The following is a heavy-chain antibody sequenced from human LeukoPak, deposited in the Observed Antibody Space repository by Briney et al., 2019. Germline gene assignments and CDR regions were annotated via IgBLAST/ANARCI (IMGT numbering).Heavy chain of an antibody. CDR2: IKQDGSEK. J-gene: IGHJ4*02. Sequence: GGSLRLSCAASGFTFSSYWMSWVRQAPGKGLEWVANIKQDGSEKYYVDSVKGRFTISRDNAKNSLYLQMNSLRAEDTAVYYCAPTPEGNDYGDYGPHRNSIDDWGQGTLVTVSS. D-gene: IGHD4-17*01. V-gene: IGHV3-7*01. CDR1: GFTFSSYW. CDR3: APTPEGNDYGDYGPHRNSIDD.